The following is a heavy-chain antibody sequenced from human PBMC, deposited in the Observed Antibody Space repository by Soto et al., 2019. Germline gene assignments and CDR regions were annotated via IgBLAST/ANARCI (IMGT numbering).Heavy chain of an antibody. V-gene: IGHV3-23*01. D-gene: IGHD6-19*01. CDR3: AKYHLFSGWTSGGYFDY. CDR2: ISGSVGTT. J-gene: IGHJ4*02. CDR1: GFTFSSYA. Sequence: EVQLLESGGGLVQPGGSLRLSCEASGFTFSSYAMSWVRQAPGKGLEWVSVISGSVGTTYYADSVKGRFTISRDNSTNTLYLQMNNLRAEDTAVYYCAKYHLFSGWTSGGYFDYWGQGALVTVSS.